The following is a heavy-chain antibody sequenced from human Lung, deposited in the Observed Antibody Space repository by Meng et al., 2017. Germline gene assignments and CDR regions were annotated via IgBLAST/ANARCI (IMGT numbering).Heavy chain of an antibody. D-gene: IGHD4-11*01. J-gene: IGHJ4*02. CDR2: SNHSGRT. CDR1: VGSFSDYY. V-gene: IGHV4-34*01. CDR3: ARGPTTMADDFDY. Sequence: QGQLQEWGAGLWKPPETLSTTCVVSVGSFSDYYWSWILQPAGKGVEWIGESNHSGRTNYNPALESRATISVDTSQNTLSLKLSFVTAADSAVYYCARGPTTMADDFDYWGQGTLVTVSS.